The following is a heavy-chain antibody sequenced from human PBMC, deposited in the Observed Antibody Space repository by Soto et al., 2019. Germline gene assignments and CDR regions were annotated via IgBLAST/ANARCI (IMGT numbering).Heavy chain of an antibody. Sequence: EVQLLESGGGLVQPGGSLRLSCAASGFTFSSYAMSWVRQAPGKGLEWVSAISGSGGSTYYADSVKGRFTISRDNSKNTLYQQMNSLRAEDTAVYYCAKSPESYSYGYGWFDPWGQGTLVTVSS. D-gene: IGHD5-18*01. CDR3: AKSPESYSYGYGWFDP. V-gene: IGHV3-23*01. CDR2: ISGSGGST. CDR1: GFTFSSYA. J-gene: IGHJ5*02.